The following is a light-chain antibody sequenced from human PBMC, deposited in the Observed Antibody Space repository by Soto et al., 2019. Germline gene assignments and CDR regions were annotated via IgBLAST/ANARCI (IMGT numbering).Light chain of an antibody. CDR1: GSNIENNF. V-gene: IGLV1-51*02. Sequence: QSVLTQPPSVSAAPGQKVTVSCSGSGSNIENNFVSWYRQLPGTSPKLLIYENNRRPSGFPDRFSGSKSGTSATLDIAGLETGDEADYYCATWDTSLSAGVFGPGTKLTVL. J-gene: IGLJ1*01. CDR3: ATWDTSLSAGV. CDR2: ENN.